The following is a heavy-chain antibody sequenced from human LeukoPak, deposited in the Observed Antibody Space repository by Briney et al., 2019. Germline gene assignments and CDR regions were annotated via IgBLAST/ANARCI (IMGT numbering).Heavy chain of an antibody. D-gene: IGHD2-8*02. CDR3: ARRRPSFNPGGVWFDP. J-gene: IGHJ5*02. V-gene: IGHV4-34*01. CDR2: INHSGST. CDR1: GGSFSGYY. Sequence: SETLSLTCAVYGGSFSGYYWSWIRQPPGKGLEWIGEINHSGSTNYNPSLKSRVTISVGTSKNQFSLKLSSVTAADTAVYYCARRRPSFNPGGVWFDPWGQGTLVTVSS.